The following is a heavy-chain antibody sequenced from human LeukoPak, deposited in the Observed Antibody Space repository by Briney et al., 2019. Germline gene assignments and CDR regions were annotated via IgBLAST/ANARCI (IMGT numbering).Heavy chain of an antibody. CDR3: AKAPVGHCSGAFCYHFDS. D-gene: IGHD2-15*01. CDR1: GFTFSTYA. CDR2: ISGDNPGA. J-gene: IGHJ4*02. Sequence: GGSLRLSCAASGFTFSTYAMSWVRQTPGKGLEWVAAISGDNPGAYHANSVKGRFTISRDNSKNTLHLQMSVLRAEDTARYYCAKAPVGHCSGAFCYHFDSWGQGTLVTVSS. V-gene: IGHV3-23*01.